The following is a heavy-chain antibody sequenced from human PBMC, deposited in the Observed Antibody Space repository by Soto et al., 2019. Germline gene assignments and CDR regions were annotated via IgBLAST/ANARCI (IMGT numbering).Heavy chain of an antibody. CDR3: ARGHPSGHIFDF. Sequence: PGGSLRLSCAASGFTFSSYSMNWVRQAPGKGLEWVSYISSSGNTIYYADSVRGRFTISRDNAKNSLYQQMNSVRDEDTAVYYCARGHPSGHIFDFWGQGSLVTVSS. CDR2: ISSSGNTI. J-gene: IGHJ4*02. V-gene: IGHV3-48*02. D-gene: IGHD5-12*01. CDR1: GFTFSSYS.